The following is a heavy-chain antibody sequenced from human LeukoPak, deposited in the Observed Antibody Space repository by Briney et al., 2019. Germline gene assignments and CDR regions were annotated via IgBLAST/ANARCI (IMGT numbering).Heavy chain of an antibody. Sequence: GGSLRLSCTVSGFTVSSNSMSWVRQAPGKGLEWVAVISYDGSNKYYADSVKGRFTISRDNSKNTLYLQMNSLRAEDTAVYYCATRYCSGGSCYSFGYWGQGTLVTVSS. CDR3: ATRYCSGGSCYSFGY. J-gene: IGHJ4*02. V-gene: IGHV3-30*03. D-gene: IGHD2-15*01. CDR1: GFTVSSNS. CDR2: ISYDGSNK.